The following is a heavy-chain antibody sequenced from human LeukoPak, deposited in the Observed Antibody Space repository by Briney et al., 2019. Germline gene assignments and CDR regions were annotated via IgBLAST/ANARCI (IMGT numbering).Heavy chain of an antibody. Sequence: SVKASCKASGGTFSSYPISWVRQAPGQGLEWMGGIIPIFGTANYAQKFQGRVTITADESTSTAYMELSSLRSEDTAVYYCARPGVVAGTEWDFQHWGQGTLVTVSS. CDR2: IIPIFGTA. CDR3: ARPGVVAGTEWDFQH. D-gene: IGHD2-2*01. CDR1: GGTFSSYP. J-gene: IGHJ1*01. V-gene: IGHV1-69*13.